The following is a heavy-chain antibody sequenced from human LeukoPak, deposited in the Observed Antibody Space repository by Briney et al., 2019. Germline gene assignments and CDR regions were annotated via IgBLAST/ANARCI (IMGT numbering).Heavy chain of an antibody. CDR3: AKVCSGWTHYYYYGMDV. J-gene: IGHJ6*02. CDR2: ISGSGGST. CDR1: GFTFSSYA. V-gene: IGHV3-23*01. D-gene: IGHD6-19*01. Sequence: GGSLRLSCEASGFTFSSYAMSWVRQAPGKGLEWVSAISGSGGSTYYADSVKGRFTISRDNSKNTLYLQMNSLRAEDTAVYYCAKVCSGWTHYYYYGMDVWGQGTTVTVSS.